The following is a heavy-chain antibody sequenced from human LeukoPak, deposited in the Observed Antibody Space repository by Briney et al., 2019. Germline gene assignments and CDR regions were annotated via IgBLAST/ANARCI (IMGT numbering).Heavy chain of an antibody. CDR1: GYTFTSYY. D-gene: IGHD3-22*01. CDR3: ARDWRYYDSSGYSFDY. CDR2: INPSGGST. V-gene: IGHV1-46*01. J-gene: IGHJ4*02. Sequence: ASVTVSCTASGYTFTSYYMHWVRQAPGQGLEWMGIINPSGGSTSYAQKFQGRVTMTRDTSTSTLYMELSSLRSEDTAVYYCARDWRYYDSSGYSFDYWGQGTLVTVSS.